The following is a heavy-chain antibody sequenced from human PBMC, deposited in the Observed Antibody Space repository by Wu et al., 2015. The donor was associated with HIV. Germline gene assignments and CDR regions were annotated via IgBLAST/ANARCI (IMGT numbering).Heavy chain of an antibody. Sequence: QVQLVQSGAEVKKPGASVKVSCKASGYTFTSYDINWVRQATGQGLEWMGWMNPNSGNTGYAQKFQGRVTMTRNTSISTAYMELSSLRSEDTAVYYCARGRCSGGSCYSVMGHYYGMDVWGQGTRSPSP. J-gene: IGHJ6*02. CDR3: ARGRCSGGSCYSVMGHYYGMDV. CDR1: GYTFTSYD. V-gene: IGHV1-8*01. CDR2: MNPNSGNT. D-gene: IGHD2-15*01.